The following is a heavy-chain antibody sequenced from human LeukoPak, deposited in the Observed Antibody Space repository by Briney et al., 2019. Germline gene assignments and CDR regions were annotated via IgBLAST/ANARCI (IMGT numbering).Heavy chain of an antibody. J-gene: IGHJ4*02. CDR2: IYYSGST. CDR1: GGSISSYY. Sequence: SETLSLTCTVSGGSISSYYWSWIRQPPGKGLEWIGYIYYSGSTNYNPSLKSRVTISVDTSKNQFSLKLSSVTAADTAVYYCARLGLSYAQGGFDYWGQGTLVTVSS. D-gene: IGHD2-2*01. V-gene: IGHV4-59*08. CDR3: ARLGLSYAQGGFDY.